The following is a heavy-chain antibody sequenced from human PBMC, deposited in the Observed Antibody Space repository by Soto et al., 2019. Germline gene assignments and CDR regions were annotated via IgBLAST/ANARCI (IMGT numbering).Heavy chain of an antibody. CDR3: ARMVRGVIVAYNWFDP. D-gene: IGHD3-10*01. Sequence: SETLSLTCTVSGGSISSGDYYWSWIRQPPGKGLEWIGYIYYSGSTYYNPSLNSRVTISVDTSKQQFSLKLSSVTAEDTAVYYCARMVRGVIVAYNWFDPWGQGTLVTVSS. CDR2: IYYSGST. J-gene: IGHJ5*02. CDR1: GGSISSGDYY. V-gene: IGHV4-30-4*01.